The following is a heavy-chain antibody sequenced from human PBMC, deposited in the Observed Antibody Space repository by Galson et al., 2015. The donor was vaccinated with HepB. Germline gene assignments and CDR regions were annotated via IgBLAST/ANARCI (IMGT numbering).Heavy chain of an antibody. CDR1: GGTFSSYA. CDR2: IIPIFGTA. CDR3: ARANSPRVYSDY. Sequence: SVKVSCKASGGTFSSYAISWVRQAPGQGLEWMGGIIPIFGTANYAQKFQGRVTITADESTSTAYMELSSLRSEDTAVYYCARANSPRVYSDYWGQGTLVTVSS. D-gene: IGHD4-23*01. J-gene: IGHJ4*02. V-gene: IGHV1-69*13.